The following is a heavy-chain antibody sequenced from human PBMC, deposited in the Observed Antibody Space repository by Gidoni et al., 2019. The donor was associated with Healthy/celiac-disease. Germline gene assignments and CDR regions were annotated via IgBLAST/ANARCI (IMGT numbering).Heavy chain of an antibody. CDR2: ISGSGGST. J-gene: IGHJ3*02. CDR1: GFTFSSYA. Sequence: EVQLLESGGGLVQPGGSLRLSCAASGFTFSSYAMSWVRQAPGKGLEWVSAISGSGGSTYYADSVKGRFTISRDNSKNTLYLQMNSLIAEDTAVYYCAKDGPISGSYFRKLGAHDAFDIWGQGTMVTVSS. D-gene: IGHD3-10*01. CDR3: AKDGPISGSYFRKLGAHDAFDI. V-gene: IGHV3-23*01.